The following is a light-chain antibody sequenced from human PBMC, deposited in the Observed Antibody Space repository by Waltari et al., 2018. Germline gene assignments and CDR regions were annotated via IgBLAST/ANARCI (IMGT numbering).Light chain of an antibody. CDR1: GSALGRKH. J-gene: IGLJ1*01. Sequence: QSMLTQPPPASGTPGQRVTIPCSGSGSALGRKHLLWYQQFPGPAPNPLIYNDNQRPSGVPDRSSASKSGTSSSLAISGLQSEDEADYHCAAWDDSLGANVFGTGTRVTVL. CDR3: AAWDDSLGANV. CDR2: NDN. V-gene: IGLV1-47*02.